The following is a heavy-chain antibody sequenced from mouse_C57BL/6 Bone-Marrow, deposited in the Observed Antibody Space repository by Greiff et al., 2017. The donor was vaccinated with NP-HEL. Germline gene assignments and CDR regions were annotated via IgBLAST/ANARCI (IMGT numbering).Heavy chain of an antibody. V-gene: IGHV7-3*01. CDR1: GFTFTDYY. CDR3: ARSIYYDYADDPFYAMDY. Sequence: DVMLVESGGGLVQPGGSLSLSCAASGFTFTDYYMSWVRQPPGKALEWLGFIRNKANGYKTEYSASVKGRFTISRDNSQSILYLQMNDLRAEDSATYYCARSIYYDYADDPFYAMDYWGQGTSVTVSS. D-gene: IGHD2-4*01. J-gene: IGHJ4*01. CDR2: IRNKANGYKT.